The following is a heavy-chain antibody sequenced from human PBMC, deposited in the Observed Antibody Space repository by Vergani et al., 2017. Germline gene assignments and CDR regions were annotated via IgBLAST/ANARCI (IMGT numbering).Heavy chain of an antibody. V-gene: IGHV1-2*02. J-gene: IGHJ6*02. CDR3: ARDTAYCGXDCYAYYYYYGMDV. CDR2: INPNSGGT. CDR1: GYTFTGYY. D-gene: IGHD2-21*02. Sequence: QVQLVQSGAEVKKPGASVQVSCKASGYTFTGYYMHWVRQAPGQGLEWMGWINPNSGGTNYAQKFQGRVTMTRDTSISTAYMELSRLRSDDTAVYYCARDTAYCGXDCYAYYYYYGMDVWGQGTTVTVSS.